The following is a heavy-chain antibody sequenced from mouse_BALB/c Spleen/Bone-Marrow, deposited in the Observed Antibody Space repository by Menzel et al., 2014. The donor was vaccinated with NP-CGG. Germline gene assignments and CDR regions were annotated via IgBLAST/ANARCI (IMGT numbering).Heavy chain of an antibody. J-gene: IGHJ3*01. CDR3: RRVGWLLLFAY. CDR1: GFNIKDTY. CDR2: LDPAHGNT. V-gene: IGHV14-3*02. D-gene: IGHD2-3*01. Sequence: VQLKQYGAELVKPGASVKLSCTASGFNIKDTYMHWVKQRPEQGLERIGGLDPAHGNTKSDPKFLGKATITAATATTAAYVQISRLTDEDTVVYYCRRVGWLLLFAYWGQGTMVTVSA.